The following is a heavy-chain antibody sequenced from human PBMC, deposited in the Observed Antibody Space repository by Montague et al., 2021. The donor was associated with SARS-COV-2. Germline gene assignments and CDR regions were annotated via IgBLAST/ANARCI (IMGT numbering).Heavy chain of an antibody. CDR1: GGSLSTYY. J-gene: IGHJ6*02. CDR3: ARNAYNHYGLDV. Sequence: SETLSLTCSVSGGSLSTYYWSWIRQPPGKGLEWIGYIDDSGTTRYNPSLMSRATISLDPSKNQFSLNLNSVTAADTAVYYCARNAYNHYGLDVWGQGTTVTVSS. V-gene: IGHV4-59*08. CDR2: IDDSGTT.